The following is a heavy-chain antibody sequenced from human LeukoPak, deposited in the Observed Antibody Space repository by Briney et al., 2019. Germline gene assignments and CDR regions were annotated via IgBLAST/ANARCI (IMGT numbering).Heavy chain of an antibody. J-gene: IGHJ3*02. CDR2: IGTAGDT. D-gene: IGHD6-19*01. CDR3: ARLHSSGWSRALDI. CDR1: GFTFSSYD. Sequence: PGGSLRLSCAASGFTFSSYDMHWVRQATGKGLEWVSAIGTAGDTYYPGSEKGRFTISRENAKNSLYLQMNSLRAGDTAVYYCARLHSSGWSRALDIWGQGPWVPVSS. V-gene: IGHV3-13*04.